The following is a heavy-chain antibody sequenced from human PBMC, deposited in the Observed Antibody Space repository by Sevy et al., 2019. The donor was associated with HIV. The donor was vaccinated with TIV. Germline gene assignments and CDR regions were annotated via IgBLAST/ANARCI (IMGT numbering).Heavy chain of an antibody. CDR2: IYPGDSDT. CDR3: ARHGRITMVRVTLGYYYYYMDV. V-gene: IGHV5-51*01. D-gene: IGHD3-10*01. CDR1: GYSFTSYW. Sequence: GESLKISCKGSGYSFTSYWIGWVRQMPGKGLEWMGIIYPGDSDTRYSPSFQGQVTISADKSISTAYLQWSSLKASDTAMYYCARHGRITMVRVTLGYYYYYMDVWGKGTTVTVSS. J-gene: IGHJ6*03.